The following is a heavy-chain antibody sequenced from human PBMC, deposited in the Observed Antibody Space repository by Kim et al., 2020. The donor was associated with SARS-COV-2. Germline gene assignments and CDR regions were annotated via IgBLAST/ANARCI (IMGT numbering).Heavy chain of an antibody. CDR1: GGTFSSYA. CDR3: ASYGSRLKTYYYYGMDV. V-gene: IGHV1-69*13. CDR2: IIPIFGTA. J-gene: IGHJ6*02. Sequence: SVKVSCKASGGTFSSYAISWVRQAPGQGLEWMGGIIPIFGTANYAQKFQGRVTITADESTSTAYMELSSLRSEDTAVYYCASYGSRLKTYYYYGMDVWGQGATVTVSS. D-gene: IGHD3-10*01.